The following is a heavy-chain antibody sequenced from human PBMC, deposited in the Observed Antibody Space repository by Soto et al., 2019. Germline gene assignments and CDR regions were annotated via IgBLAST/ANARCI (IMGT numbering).Heavy chain of an antibody. CDR2: IIPIFGTA. Sequence: ASVKVSCKASGGTFSSYAISWVRQAPGQGLEWMGGIIPIFGTANYAQKFQGRVTITADESTSTAYMELSSLRSEDTAVYYCAREITGGSSSWYYFDYWGQGTLVTVS. CDR1: GGTFSSYA. CDR3: AREITGGSSSWYYFDY. J-gene: IGHJ4*02. D-gene: IGHD6-13*01. V-gene: IGHV1-69*13.